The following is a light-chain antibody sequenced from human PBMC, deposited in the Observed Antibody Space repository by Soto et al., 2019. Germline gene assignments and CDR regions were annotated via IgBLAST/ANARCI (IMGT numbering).Light chain of an antibody. CDR3: GSWDSSLSAYV. V-gene: IGLV1-47*01. CDR2: RNN. CDR1: TSNIGSNY. Sequence: QSVLTQPPSASGTPGQGVTISCSGSTSNIGSNYVYWYQQLPGTAPKLLIYRNNQRPSGVPDRFSGSKSGTSATLGITGFQTGDEADYYCGSWDSSLSAYVFGTGTKLTVL. J-gene: IGLJ1*01.